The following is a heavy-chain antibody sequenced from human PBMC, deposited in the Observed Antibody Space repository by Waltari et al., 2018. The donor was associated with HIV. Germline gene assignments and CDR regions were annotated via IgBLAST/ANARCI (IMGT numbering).Heavy chain of an antibody. Sequence: QVYLMESGGGVTQPGGSLKLSSSSSGVTFRCYGMHWVRQAPGKGLEWVAVIWSDGYNKFYADSVRGRFTFSRDNSKYTLSLQMNSLRAEDTALYYCVKERGPFNGFDIWGQGTMVTVSS. CDR3: VKERGPFNGFDI. CDR1: GVTFRCYG. CDR2: IWSDGYNK. V-gene: IGHV3-33*06. D-gene: IGHD3-16*01. J-gene: IGHJ3*02.